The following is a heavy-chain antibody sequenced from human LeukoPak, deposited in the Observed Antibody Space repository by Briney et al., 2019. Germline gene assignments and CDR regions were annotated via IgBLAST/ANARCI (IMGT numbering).Heavy chain of an antibody. Sequence: PGGSLRLSCAVSGFTFSSYAMSWVRQAPGKGLEWVSAISGSGGSTYYADSVKGRFTISRDNSKNTLYLQMNSLRAEDTAVYYCAKDQGEGYYYDSSDYWGQGTLVTVSS. D-gene: IGHD3-22*01. CDR2: ISGSGGST. J-gene: IGHJ4*02. CDR1: GFTFSSYA. V-gene: IGHV3-23*01. CDR3: AKDQGEGYYYDSSDY.